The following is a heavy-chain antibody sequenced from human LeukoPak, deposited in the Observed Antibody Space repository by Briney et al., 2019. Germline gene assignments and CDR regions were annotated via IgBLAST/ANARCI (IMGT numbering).Heavy chain of an antibody. J-gene: IGHJ4*02. V-gene: IGHV4-4*07. Sequence: SETLSLTCNVSGGSISSYFWTWIRQPAGKGLEWIGRIHASGTTNYNSSLKSRVSMSVDTSKNQFSLKLTSVTAADTAVYFCARDGADVYGRALDYWGQGTLVSVSS. CDR1: GGSISSYF. CDR3: ARDGADVYGRALDY. D-gene: IGHD3-10*01. CDR2: IHASGTT.